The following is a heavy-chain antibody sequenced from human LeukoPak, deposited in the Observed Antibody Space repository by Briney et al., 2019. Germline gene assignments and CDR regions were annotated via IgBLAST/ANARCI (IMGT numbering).Heavy chain of an antibody. CDR3: ARASSSFYGMDV. D-gene: IGHD6-6*01. Sequence: SETLSLTCAVSGCSLSSGGYPWRWIRQPPGKGLEWIGYIYHSGSTYYNPSLKSRVTISVDRSKNQFSLKLSSVTAADTAVYYCARASSSFYGMDVWGQGTTVTVSS. CDR1: GCSLSSGGYP. J-gene: IGHJ6*02. V-gene: IGHV4-30-2*01. CDR2: IYHSGST.